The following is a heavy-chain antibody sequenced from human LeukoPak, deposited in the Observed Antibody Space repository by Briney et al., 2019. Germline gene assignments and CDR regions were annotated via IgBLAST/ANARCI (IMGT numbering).Heavy chain of an antibody. CDR2: TSGRGDYT. V-gene: IGHV3-23*01. Sequence: GGSLRLSCVASGFTFGSYAMSWVRQAPGKELEWVSATSGRGDYTYYADSVKGRFTISRDNSKNTVYLQMNSLRADDTALYYCAKDPQENRSSWFIRYFDSWGQGSLVIVSS. J-gene: IGHJ4*02. CDR3: AKDPQENRSSWFIRYFDS. CDR1: GFTFGSYA. D-gene: IGHD6-13*01.